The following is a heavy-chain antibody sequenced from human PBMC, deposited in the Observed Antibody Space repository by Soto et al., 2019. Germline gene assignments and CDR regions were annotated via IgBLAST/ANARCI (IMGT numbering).Heavy chain of an antibody. Sequence: GEPLKISCQASGYTFTHYWIGWVRQMPGGGLEWLGLIFPRDSDTRYSPSFEGQVTISTDRSTATAYLQLRSLEASDTALYFCARLGSLLQPIDYSRQGTPV. CDR1: GYTFTHYW. D-gene: IGHD1-1*01. V-gene: IGHV5-51*01. CDR2: IFPRDSDT. CDR3: ARLGSLLQPIDY. J-gene: IGHJ4*02.